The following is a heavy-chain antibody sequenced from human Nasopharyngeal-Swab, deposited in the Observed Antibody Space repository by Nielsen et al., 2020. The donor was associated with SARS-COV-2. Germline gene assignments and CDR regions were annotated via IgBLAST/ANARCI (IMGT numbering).Heavy chain of an antibody. CDR3: TRGTYDMDV. J-gene: IGHJ6*02. CDR1: GYTLTSNS. V-gene: IGHV1-46*01. Sequence: ASVQVSCQASGYTLTSNSMHWNRQAPGQGLEWMGIINPRGSSTTYAQKFQRRVTMTRDTSTSTLYMNLSSLTSDDTAVYYCTRGTYDMDVWGQGTTVTVSS. CDR2: INPRGSST.